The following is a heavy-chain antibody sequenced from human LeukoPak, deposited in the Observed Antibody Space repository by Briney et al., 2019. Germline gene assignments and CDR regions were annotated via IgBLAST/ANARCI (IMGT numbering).Heavy chain of an antibody. Sequence: PGGSLRLSCAASGFTFSSYSMNWVRQAPGKGPEWVSSISSSSSYIYYADSVKGRLTISRDNSKNTLYLQMNSLRAEDTAVYYCAKATPMVRGVITGTRFDPWGQGTLVTVSS. J-gene: IGHJ5*02. CDR2: ISSSSSYI. V-gene: IGHV3-21*01. CDR1: GFTFSSYS. CDR3: AKATPMVRGVITGTRFDP. D-gene: IGHD3-10*01.